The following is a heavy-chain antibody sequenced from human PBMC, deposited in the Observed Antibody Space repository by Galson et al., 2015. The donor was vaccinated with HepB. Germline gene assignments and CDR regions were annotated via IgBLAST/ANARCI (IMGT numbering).Heavy chain of an antibody. J-gene: IGHJ5*02. CDR2: IPYDGSFT. V-gene: IGHV3-30*02. D-gene: IGHD4-17*01. CDR3: AKGESTVNDWFDP. Sequence: SLRLSCATSGFIFSHYGMHWVRQAPGKGLEWVAFIPYDGSFTSYGDSVKGRFTISRDDSKNTLYLQMNSLRSEDTAMYYCAKGESTVNDWFDPWGQGTLVTVAS. CDR1: GFIFSHYG.